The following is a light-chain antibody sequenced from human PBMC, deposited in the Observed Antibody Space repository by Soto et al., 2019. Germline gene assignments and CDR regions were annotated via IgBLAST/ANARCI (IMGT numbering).Light chain of an antibody. J-gene: IGKJ4*01. CDR1: QSISSW. CDR2: KAS. V-gene: IGKV1-5*03. Sequence: DIQMTQSPSTLSASVGDRVTITCRASQSISSWLAWYQQKPGKAPKLLIYKASSLESGVPSRFSGSGSGTEFTLTISSLQPDDFATYYGQQYNSYSLTFGGGTTVEIK. CDR3: QQYNSYSLT.